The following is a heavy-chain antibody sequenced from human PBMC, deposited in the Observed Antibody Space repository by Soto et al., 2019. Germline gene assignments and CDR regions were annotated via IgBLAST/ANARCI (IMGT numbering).Heavy chain of an antibody. CDR2: IGTAGDT. CDR1: GFTFSSYD. J-gene: IGHJ4*02. CDR3: ARASRGIAARGLFDY. Sequence: EVQLVESGGGLVQPGGSLRLSCAASGFTFSSYDMHWVRQATGKGLEWVSAIGTAGDTYYPGSVKGRFTISRENAKNSWYLQMNSLRAGDTAVYYCARASRGIAARGLFDYWGQGTLVTVSS. V-gene: IGHV3-13*01. D-gene: IGHD6-13*01.